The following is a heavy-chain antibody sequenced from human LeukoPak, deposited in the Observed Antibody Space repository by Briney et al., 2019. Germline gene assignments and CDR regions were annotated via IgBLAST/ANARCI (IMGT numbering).Heavy chain of an antibody. CDR2: INHSGST. CDR3: ARDVHYYYYMDV. V-gene: IGHV4-34*01. J-gene: IGHJ6*03. CDR1: GGSFSGYY. Sequence: PSETLSLTCAVYGGSFSGYYWSWIRQPPGKGLEWIGEINHSGSTNYNPSLKSRVTISVDTSKNQFSLKLSSVTAADTAVYYCARDVHYYYYMDVWGKGTTVTVSS.